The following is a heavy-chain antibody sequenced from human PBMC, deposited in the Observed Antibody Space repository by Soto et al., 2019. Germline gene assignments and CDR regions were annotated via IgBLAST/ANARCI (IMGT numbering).Heavy chain of an antibody. D-gene: IGHD2-15*01. Sequence: QVQLQESGPGLVKPSQTLSLTCTVSGGSISNGDYYWNWIRQPPGKGLEWIGSIYYTGITYYNPSLKSRVTMSLGTSQNQFSLKLSSVTAADTVMHYCTRTSAVEGDSWGQGILVTVSS. CDR3: TRTSAVEGDS. CDR1: GGSISNGDYY. J-gene: IGHJ4*02. V-gene: IGHV4-30-4*01. CDR2: IYYTGIT.